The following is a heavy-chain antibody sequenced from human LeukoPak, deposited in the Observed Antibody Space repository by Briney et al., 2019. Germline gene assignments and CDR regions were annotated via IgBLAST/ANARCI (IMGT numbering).Heavy chain of an antibody. CDR1: GYTFTAYG. D-gene: IGHD4-17*01. CDR3: ARDQRGYGDFPGASKWFDP. J-gene: IGHJ5*02. Sequence: ASVKVSCKASGYTFTAYGFSWVRQAPGQGLEWMGWISPYSGNTNYAHNFQGRVSMTTDTSTNTAYMELRSLRFDDTAVYYCARDQRGYGDFPGASKWFDPWGQGTLVTVSA. CDR2: ISPYSGNT. V-gene: IGHV1-18*01.